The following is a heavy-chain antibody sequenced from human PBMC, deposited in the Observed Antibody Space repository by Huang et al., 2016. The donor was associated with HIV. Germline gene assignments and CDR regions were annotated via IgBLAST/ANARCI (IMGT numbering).Heavy chain of an antibody. Sequence: QVQLVQSGAEIKRPGASVKVSCKTSGYNLFNYGFSWVRQAPGQGLEWMGWISGYNGNTFYAPKLQDRVTMTIDTSTNTAYMELRRLRSDDTAMYYCARDNRRSTWFDSWGQGILVTVSS. CDR1: GYNLFNYG. V-gene: IGHV1-18*01. J-gene: IGHJ5*01. CDR2: ISGYNGNT. CDR3: ARDNRRSTWFDS.